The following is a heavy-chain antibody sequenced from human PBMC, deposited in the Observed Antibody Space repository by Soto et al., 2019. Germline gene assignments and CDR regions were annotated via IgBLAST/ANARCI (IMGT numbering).Heavy chain of an antibody. CDR1: GFTFSSYA. J-gene: IGHJ6*02. D-gene: IGHD1-1*01. CDR3: ARDGLERRIYYYGMDV. Sequence: QPGGSLRLSCAASGFTFSSYAMHWVRQAPGKGLEWVAVISYDGSNKYYADSVKGRFTISRDNSKNTLYLQMNSLRAEDTAVYYCARDGLERRIYYYGMDVWGQGTTVTVSS. V-gene: IGHV3-30-3*01. CDR2: ISYDGSNK.